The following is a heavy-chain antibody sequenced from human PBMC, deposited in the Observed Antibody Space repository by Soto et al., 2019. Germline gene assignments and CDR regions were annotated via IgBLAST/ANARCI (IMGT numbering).Heavy chain of an antibody. CDR2: IYYSGST. V-gene: IGHV4-39*01. CDR1: GGSISSSSYY. D-gene: IGHD6-13*01. J-gene: IGHJ6*03. Sequence: SETLSLTCTVSGGSISSSSYYWGWIRQPPGKGLEWIGSIYYSGSTYYNPSLKSRVTISVDTSKNQFSLKLSSVTAADTAVYYCARVRGIAAGYYMDVWGKGTSVTVS. CDR3: ARVRGIAAGYYMDV.